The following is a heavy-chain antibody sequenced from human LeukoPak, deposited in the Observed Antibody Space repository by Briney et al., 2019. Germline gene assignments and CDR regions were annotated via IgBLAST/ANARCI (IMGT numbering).Heavy chain of an antibody. CDR1: GSGFIFSNYG. Sequence: GGSLRLSCAASGSGFIFSNYGMRWVRQAPGKGLEWVSSISSSSSYIYYADSVKGRFTISRDNSKNTLYLQMNSLRAEDTAVYYCAKDHSIAVAGTDPFWFQHWGQGTLVTVSS. D-gene: IGHD6-19*01. CDR3: AKDHSIAVAGTDPFWFQH. J-gene: IGHJ1*01. V-gene: IGHV3-21*01. CDR2: ISSSSSYI.